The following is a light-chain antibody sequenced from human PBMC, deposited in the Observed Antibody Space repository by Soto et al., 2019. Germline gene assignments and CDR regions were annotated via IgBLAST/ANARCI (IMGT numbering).Light chain of an antibody. Sequence: DIQMTQSPSSLSASVGDRVTITCQASQDISNYLIWYQQKPGKAPKLLIYEPSNFETGLPSRFRGSGYGTHFTFTISGLQPEDIGTPYCQQYDNLPLTSGGGNTVAIK. CDR2: EPS. CDR1: QDISNY. J-gene: IGKJ4*01. V-gene: IGKV1-33*01. CDR3: QQYDNLPLT.